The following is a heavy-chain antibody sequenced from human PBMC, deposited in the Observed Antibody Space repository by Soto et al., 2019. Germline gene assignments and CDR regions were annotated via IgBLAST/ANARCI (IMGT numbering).Heavy chain of an antibody. V-gene: IGHV1-69*10. J-gene: IGHJ6*02. CDR2: IIPILGIA. CDR1: GGTFSSYA. D-gene: IGHD1-7*01. CDR3: ARVTSASNWNYVYYYYGMDV. Sequence: ASVKVSCKASGGTFSSYAISWVRQAPGQGLEWMGGIIPILGIANYAQKFQGRVTITADKSTSTAYMELSSLRSEDTAVYYCARVTSASNWNYVYYYYGMDVWGQGTTVTVSS.